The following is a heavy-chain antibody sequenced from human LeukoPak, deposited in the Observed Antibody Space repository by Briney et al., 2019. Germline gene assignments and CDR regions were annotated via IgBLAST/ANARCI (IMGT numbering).Heavy chain of an antibody. CDR1: GGSFSGYY. CDR3: ARALRLGEYRS. D-gene: IGHD3-16*01. V-gene: IGHV4-34*01. J-gene: IGHJ4*02. CDR2: IYYSGST. Sequence: NPSETLSLTCAVYGGSFSGYYWSWIRQPPGKGLEWIGSIYYSGSTYYNPSLKSRVTISVDTSKNQFSLKLSSVTAADTAVYYCARALRLGEYRSWGQGTLVTVSS.